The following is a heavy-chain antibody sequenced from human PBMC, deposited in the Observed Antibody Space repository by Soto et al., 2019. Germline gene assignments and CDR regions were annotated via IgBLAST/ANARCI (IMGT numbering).Heavy chain of an antibody. CDR1: GYTLTELS. D-gene: IGHD1-26*01. CDR2: FDPEDGET. Sequence: ASVTVSCKAAGYTLTELSMHWVRQAPGKGLEWMGGFDPEDGETIYAQKFQGRVTMTEDTSTDTAYMELSSLRSEDTAVYYCATWTDPDWELLGWGQGTLVTVSS. J-gene: IGHJ4*02. CDR3: ATWTDPDWELLG. V-gene: IGHV1-24*01.